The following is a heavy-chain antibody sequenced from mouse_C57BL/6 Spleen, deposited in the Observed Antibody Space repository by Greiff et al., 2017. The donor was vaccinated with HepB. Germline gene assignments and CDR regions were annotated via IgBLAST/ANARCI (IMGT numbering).Heavy chain of an antibody. V-gene: IGHV3-8*01. CDR3: ARTITTGVADYAMDY. D-gene: IGHD1-1*01. CDR1: GYSITSDY. CDR2: ISYSGST. J-gene: IGHJ4*01. Sequence: EVKLQESGPGLAKPSQTLSLTCSVSGYSITSDYWNWIRKFPGNKLESMGYISYSGSTYYNPSLKRRISITRDTSKNQYYLQLNSVTTEDTATYYCARTITTGVADYAMDYWGQGTSVTVSS.